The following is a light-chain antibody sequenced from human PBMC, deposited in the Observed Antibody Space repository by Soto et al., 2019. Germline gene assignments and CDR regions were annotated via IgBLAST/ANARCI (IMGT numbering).Light chain of an antibody. CDR3: QEYKKWPLT. J-gene: IGKJ4*01. CDR2: GVP. V-gene: IGKV3-15*01. Sequence: EIVMTQSPATLSVSPGERATLSCRASQSVSSNLAWYQHKPGQAPRLLIYGVPTRATGIPARFSGSGSGTEFTLTISSMQSEDFAVYYYQEYKKWPLTFGGGTKVEIK. CDR1: QSVSSN.